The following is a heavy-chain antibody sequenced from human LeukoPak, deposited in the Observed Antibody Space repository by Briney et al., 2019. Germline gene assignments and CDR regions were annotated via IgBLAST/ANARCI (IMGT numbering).Heavy chain of an antibody. CDR2: IIPILATA. CDR1: GGTFSTYA. V-gene: IGHV1-69*13. CDR3: ATSPTSDSPGY. J-gene: IGHJ4*02. Sequence: SVKVSCKASGGTFSTYAISWVRQAPRQGLEWMGGIIPILATANYAQKFQGRVTITADESTSTAYMELSSLRSEDTAVYYCATSPTSDSPGYWGQGTLVTVSS. D-gene: IGHD2-21*02.